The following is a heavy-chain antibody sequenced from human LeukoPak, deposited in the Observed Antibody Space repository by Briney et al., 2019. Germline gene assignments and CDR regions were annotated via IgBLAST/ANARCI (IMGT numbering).Heavy chain of an antibody. CDR1: GGSTSSYY. Sequence: SETLSLTCSVSGGSTSSYYWSWIRQPPGKGLEWIGYIYYSGSTNYNPSLKSRVTISVDKSNNQFSLKLSSVTAADTAVYYCASAEPRGSNWYPYWGQGALVIVSS. V-gene: IGHV4-59*12. J-gene: IGHJ4*02. CDR2: IYYSGST. D-gene: IGHD6-13*01. CDR3: ASAEPRGSNWYPY.